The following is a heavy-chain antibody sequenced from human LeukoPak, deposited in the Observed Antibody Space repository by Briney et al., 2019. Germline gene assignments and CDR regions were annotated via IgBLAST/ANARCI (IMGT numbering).Heavy chain of an antibody. Sequence: ASVKVSCKASGYTFTGYYMHWVRQAPGQGLEWMGWINPNSGGTNYAQKFQGRVTMTRDTSISTAYMELSRLRSDDTAVYYCARALVRGSGSYGGCWGQGTLVTVSS. CDR2: INPNSGGT. CDR3: ARALVRGSGSYGGC. D-gene: IGHD3-10*01. CDR1: GYTFTGYY. V-gene: IGHV1-2*02. J-gene: IGHJ4*02.